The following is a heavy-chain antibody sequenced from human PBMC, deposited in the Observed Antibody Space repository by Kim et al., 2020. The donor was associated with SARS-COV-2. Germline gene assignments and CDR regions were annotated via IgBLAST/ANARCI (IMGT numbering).Heavy chain of an antibody. Sequence: SETLSLTCTVSGGSITSGKYYWSWIRQHPGKGLEWIGYIHYSGSTYYNPSLKSRVTISVDTSKNQFSLKLRSVTAADTAVYYCARVYLYYDSSSFSAFDVWGQGTMVTVSS. CDR3: ARVYLYYDSSSFSAFDV. D-gene: IGHD3-22*01. V-gene: IGHV4-31*03. CDR1: GGSITSGKYY. J-gene: IGHJ3*01. CDR2: IHYSGST.